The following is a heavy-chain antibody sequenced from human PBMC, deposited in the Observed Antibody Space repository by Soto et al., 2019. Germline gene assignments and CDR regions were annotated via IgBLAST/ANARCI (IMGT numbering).Heavy chain of an antibody. CDR2: LNPNTGAT. V-gene: IGHV1-2*02. D-gene: IGHD2-2*01. Sequence: ASVKVSCKTSEYTFTDNYIYWLRQAPGQGLEWMGWLNPNTGATDFAQRFQGRVTLTSDTSISTAYMELSRLTSDDTAVFYCARQSCSSTSWFYDYWGPGTLVTVSS. J-gene: IGHJ4*02. CDR3: ARQSCSSTSWFYDY. CDR1: EYTFTDNY.